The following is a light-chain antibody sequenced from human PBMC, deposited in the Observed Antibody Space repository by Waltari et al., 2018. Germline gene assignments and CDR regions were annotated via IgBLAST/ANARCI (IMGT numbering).Light chain of an antibody. CDR2: GAT. CDR1: SSDVGTYNY. CDR3: TSCTTSATWV. J-gene: IGLJ3*02. V-gene: IGLV2-14*01. Sequence: QSALTQPASVSGSPGQSITISCTGTSSDVGTYNYASWYQHHPGKAPKLVIYGATNRPSGVPHRFSGSKSGNTASLTISGLQAEDEDDYHCTSCTTSATWVFGGGTKLTVL.